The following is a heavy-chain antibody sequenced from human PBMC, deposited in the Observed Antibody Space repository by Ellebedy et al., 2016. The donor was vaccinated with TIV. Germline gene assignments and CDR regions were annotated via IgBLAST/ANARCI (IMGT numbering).Heavy chain of an antibody. CDR3: ARVRRLAGMFRLGWFDR. Sequence: GSLRLXXAVYGGSFSGYYWSWIRQPPGKGLEWIGEINHSGSTPSGSPNYNPSLKSRVSISLDTSKNQFSLKLSSVTAADTALYYCARVRRLAGMFRLGWFDRWGQGTLVTVSS. CDR2: INHSGST. J-gene: IGHJ5*02. D-gene: IGHD6-13*01. CDR1: GGSFSGYY. V-gene: IGHV4-34*01.